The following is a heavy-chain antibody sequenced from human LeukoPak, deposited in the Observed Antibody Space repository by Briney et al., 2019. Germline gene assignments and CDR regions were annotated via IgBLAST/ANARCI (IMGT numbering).Heavy chain of an antibody. CDR1: GGTFSSYA. Sequence: SVKVSCKASGGTFSSYAISWVRQAPGQGLEWMGGIIPIFGTANYAQKFQGRVTITTDESTSAAYMELSSLRSDDTAVYYCARDSRQTIELEGYYFDYWGQGTLVTVSS. D-gene: IGHD3-10*01. CDR3: ARDSRQTIELEGYYFDY. V-gene: IGHV1-69*05. J-gene: IGHJ4*02. CDR2: IIPIFGTA.